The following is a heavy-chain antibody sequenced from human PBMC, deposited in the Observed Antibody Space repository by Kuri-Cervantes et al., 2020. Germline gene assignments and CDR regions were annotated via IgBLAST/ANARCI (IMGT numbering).Heavy chain of an antibody. V-gene: IGHV4-59*12. D-gene: IGHD3-3*01. CDR3: ASPLRSHRGPYYYGMDV. Sequence: ESLKISCTVSGGSISSYYWSWIRQPPGKGLEWIGYIYYSGSTNYNPSLKSRVTISVDTSKNQFSLKLSSVTAADTAVYYCASPLRSHRGPYYYGMDVWGQGTTVTVSS. CDR1: GGSISSYY. J-gene: IGHJ6*02. CDR2: IYYSGST.